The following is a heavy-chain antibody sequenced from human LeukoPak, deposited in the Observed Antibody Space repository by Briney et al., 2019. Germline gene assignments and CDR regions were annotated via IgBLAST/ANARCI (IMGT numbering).Heavy chain of an antibody. J-gene: IGHJ4*02. V-gene: IGHV3-30-3*01. CDR3: AKDLGMITFGGVTFDY. D-gene: IGHD3-16*01. Sequence: GRSLRLSCAASGFTFSSYAMHWVRQAPGKGLEWVAVISYDGSNKYYADSVKGRFTISRDNSKNTLYLQMNSLRAEDTAVYYCAKDLGMITFGGVTFDYWGQGTLVTVSS. CDR2: ISYDGSNK. CDR1: GFTFSSYA.